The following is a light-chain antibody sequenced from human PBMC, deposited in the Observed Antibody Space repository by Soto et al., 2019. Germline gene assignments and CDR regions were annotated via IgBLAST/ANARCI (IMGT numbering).Light chain of an antibody. Sequence: LTHPASVSGSPGQSITISCTGTSSDVGSYNLVSWYQQHPGKAPKLMIYEGSKRPSGISYRLSGSKSGNTASLTISGLQAEDEADYYCCSYAGSSTPLYVFGTGTKVTVL. J-gene: IGLJ1*01. V-gene: IGLV2-23*01. CDR2: EGS. CDR3: CSYAGSSTPLYV. CDR1: SSDVGSYNL.